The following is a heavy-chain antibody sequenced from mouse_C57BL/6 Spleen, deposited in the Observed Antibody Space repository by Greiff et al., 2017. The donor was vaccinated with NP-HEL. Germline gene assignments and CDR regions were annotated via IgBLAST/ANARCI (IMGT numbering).Heavy chain of an antibody. J-gene: IGHJ4*01. CDR1: GYSITSGYY. Sequence: EVQLQESGPGLVKPSQSLSLTCSVTGYSITSGYYWNWIRQFPGNKLEWMGYISYDGSNNYNPSLKNRISITRDTSKNQFFLKLNSVTTEDTATYYCAREGAYDYDEGAMDYWGQGTSVTVSS. CDR2: ISYDGSN. D-gene: IGHD2-4*01. CDR3: AREGAYDYDEGAMDY. V-gene: IGHV3-6*01.